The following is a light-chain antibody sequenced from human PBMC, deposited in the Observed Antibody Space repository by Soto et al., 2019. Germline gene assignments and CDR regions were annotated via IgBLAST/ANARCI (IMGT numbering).Light chain of an antibody. V-gene: IGLV2-14*03. J-gene: IGLJ2*01. Sequence: QSVLTQPASVSGSPGQSITISCTGTSRDVGGYNYVSWYQQHPGKAPKLMIYDVSNRPSGVSNRFSGSKSDNTASLTISGLQAEDEADYYCSSYTSSSTLVVFGGGTKVTVL. CDR2: DVS. CDR1: SRDVGGYNY. CDR3: SSYTSSSTLVV.